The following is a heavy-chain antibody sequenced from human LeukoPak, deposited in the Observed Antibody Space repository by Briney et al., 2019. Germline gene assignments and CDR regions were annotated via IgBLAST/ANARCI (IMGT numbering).Heavy chain of an antibody. J-gene: IGHJ4*02. Sequence: PGGSLRLSCAASGFTFSSYAMSWVRQAPGKGLEWVSAISSSGSTIYYADSLKGRFTISRDNAKNSLYLQTNSLRAEDTAVYYCARAHYYDSSGLDFWGQGTLVTVSS. V-gene: IGHV3-48*03. CDR3: ARAHYYDSSGLDF. CDR1: GFTFSSYA. CDR2: ISSSGSTI. D-gene: IGHD3-22*01.